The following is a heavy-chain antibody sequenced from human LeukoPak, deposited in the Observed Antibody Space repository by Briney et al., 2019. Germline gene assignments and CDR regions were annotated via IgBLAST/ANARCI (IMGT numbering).Heavy chain of an antibody. CDR1: GYTFTDYY. D-gene: IGHD3-9*01. J-gene: IGHJ4*02. V-gene: IGHV1-69-2*01. CDR3: ATGALLTGYYSRYYFDY. Sequence: GASVKVSCKASGYTFTDYYMHRVQQAPGKGLEWMGRVDPEDGETIYAEKFQGRVTITADTSTDTAYMELSSLRSEDTAVYYCATGALLTGYYSRYYFDYWGQGTLVTVSS. CDR2: VDPEDGET.